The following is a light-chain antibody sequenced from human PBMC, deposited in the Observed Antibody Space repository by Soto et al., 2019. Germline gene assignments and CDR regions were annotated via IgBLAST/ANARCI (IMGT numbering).Light chain of an antibody. Sequence: DIQLTQSPSTLSASVGDRVTLTCRASQTISSWLAWYQQKPGKAPKLLIYQASSLENGVPSRFSGSGSGTEFSLTISSLQPDDFATYYCQQYSSHSTFGQGTKVDIK. CDR2: QAS. CDR3: QQYSSHST. V-gene: IGKV1-5*03. J-gene: IGKJ1*01. CDR1: QTISSW.